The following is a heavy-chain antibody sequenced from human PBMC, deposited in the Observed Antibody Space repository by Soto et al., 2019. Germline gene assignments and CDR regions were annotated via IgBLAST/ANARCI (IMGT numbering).Heavy chain of an antibody. CDR3: AKDFVRDYGMDV. CDR2: ISGSGGST. CDR1: GFTFSSYA. J-gene: IGHJ6*02. Sequence: EVQLLESGGGLVQPGGSLRLSCAASGFTFSSYAMSWVRQAPGKGLEWVSAISGSGGSTYYADSVKGRFTISRDNSKNTLYLQMNSLRAEGTAVYYCAKDFVRDYGMDVWGQGTTVTVSS. V-gene: IGHV3-23*01.